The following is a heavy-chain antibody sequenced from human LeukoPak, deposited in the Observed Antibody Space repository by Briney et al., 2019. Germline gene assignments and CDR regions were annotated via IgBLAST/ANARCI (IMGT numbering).Heavy chain of an antibody. CDR3: ARDWSGTWFDP. D-gene: IGHD3-3*01. J-gene: IGHJ5*02. V-gene: IGHV4-4*02. CDR1: GGSISSSNW. CDR2: IYTSGST. Sequence: PSGTLSLTCAVSGGSISSSNWWSWVRQPPGKGLEWIGRIYTSGSTNYNPSLKSRVTISLDTSKNQFSLKLSSVTAADTAVYYCARDWSGTWFDPWGQGTLVTVSS.